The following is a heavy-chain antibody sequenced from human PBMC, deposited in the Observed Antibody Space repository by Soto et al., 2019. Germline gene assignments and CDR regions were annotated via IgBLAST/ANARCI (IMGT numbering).Heavy chain of an antibody. CDR2: TYYRSKWYN. V-gene: IGHV6-1*01. Sequence: PSQTLSLTCAISVDSVSSNSAAWNWIRQSPSRGLEWLGRTYYRSKWYNDYAVSVKSRITINPDTSKNQFSLQLNSVTPEDTAVYYCAREYYYDSSGYCPDYGMDVWGQGNTVTVSS. J-gene: IGHJ6*02. CDR3: AREYYYDSSGYCPDYGMDV. D-gene: IGHD3-22*01. CDR1: VDSVSSNSAA.